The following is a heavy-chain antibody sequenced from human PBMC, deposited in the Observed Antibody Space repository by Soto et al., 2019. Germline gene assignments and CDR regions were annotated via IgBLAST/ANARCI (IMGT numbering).Heavy chain of an antibody. CDR2: IYPGDSDT. CDR3: ATDYGDYAMAFDI. Sequence: GESLKISCKGSGYSFTSYLIAWVRQMPGKGLEWMGIIYPGDSDTRYSPSFQGQVTISADKSITTAYLQWSSLKASDTAMYYCATDYGDYAMAFDIWGKGTMVTVSS. D-gene: IGHD4-17*01. V-gene: IGHV5-51*01. J-gene: IGHJ3*02. CDR1: GYSFTSYL.